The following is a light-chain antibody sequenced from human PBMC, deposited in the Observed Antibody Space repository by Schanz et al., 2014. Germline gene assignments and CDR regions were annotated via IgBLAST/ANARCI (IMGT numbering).Light chain of an antibody. Sequence: QSALTQPASVSGSPGQSITISCTGTSSDVGSYNLVSWYQQHPGKAPKLMIYEGSKRPSGVSNRFSGSGSGNTASLTISGLQAEDEADYYCCSYAGSSAFWVFGGGTKVTVL. CDR2: EGS. CDR1: SSDVGSYNL. V-gene: IGLV2-23*01. CDR3: CSYAGSSAFWV. J-gene: IGLJ3*02.